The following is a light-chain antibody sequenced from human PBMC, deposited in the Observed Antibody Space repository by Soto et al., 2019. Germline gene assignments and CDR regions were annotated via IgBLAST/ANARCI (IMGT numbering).Light chain of an antibody. Sequence: EIVLTQSPGTLSLSPVERATPSCRASQSVSSSYLAWYQQKPGQAPRLLIYGASSRATGIPDRFSGSGSGTDFTLTISRLEPEDFAVYYCQQYGSSPRLTFGGGTKVDI. V-gene: IGKV3-20*01. J-gene: IGKJ4*01. CDR3: QQYGSSPRLT. CDR2: GAS. CDR1: QSVSSSY.